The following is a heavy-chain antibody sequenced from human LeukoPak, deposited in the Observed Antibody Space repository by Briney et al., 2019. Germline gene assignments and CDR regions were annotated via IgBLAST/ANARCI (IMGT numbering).Heavy chain of an antibody. CDR3: ARQPKGGYSVFYY. CDR1: ALTLSTYW. J-gene: IGHJ4*02. CDR2: INSDGSRT. V-gene: IGHV3-74*01. D-gene: IGHD5/OR15-5a*01. Sequence: GGSLRLSCVAAALTLSTYWMDWDRQAPGKGLVWVSRINSDGSRTSYADSVKGRFTIFRDNAKDTLYLQMNSVTAEDTSVYYCARQPKGGYSVFYYWGQGTLVTVSS.